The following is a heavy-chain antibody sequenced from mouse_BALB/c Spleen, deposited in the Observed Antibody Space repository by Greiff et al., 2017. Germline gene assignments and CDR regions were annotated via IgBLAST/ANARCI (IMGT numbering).Heavy chain of an antibody. CDR1: GFTFSSYT. CDR3: TRDSYDYHYAMDA. D-gene: IGHD2-4*01. V-gene: IGHV5-6-4*01. Sequence: EVQRVESGGGLVKPGGSLKLSCAASGFTFSSYTMSWVRQTPEKRLEWVATISSGGSYTSYPDSVKGRFNISRDDAKNTLYLQMSSLKSEDTAMYDCTRDSYDYHYAMDAWGRGTSVTVAA. CDR2: ISSGGSYT. J-gene: IGHJ4*01.